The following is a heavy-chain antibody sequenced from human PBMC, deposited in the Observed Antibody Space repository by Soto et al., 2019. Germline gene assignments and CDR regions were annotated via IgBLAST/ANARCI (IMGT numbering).Heavy chain of an antibody. CDR1: GFTFSSYG. J-gene: IGHJ6*02. CDR2: IWYDGSNK. Sequence: GGSLRLSCAASGFTFSSYGMHWVRQAPGKGLEWVAVIWYDGSNKYYADSVKGRLTISRDNSKNTVYLQMNSLRAEDTAVYYCARGAVFADPVLYYYYGMDVWGQGTTVTVSS. D-gene: IGHD6-19*01. CDR3: ARGAVFADPVLYYYYGMDV. V-gene: IGHV3-33*01.